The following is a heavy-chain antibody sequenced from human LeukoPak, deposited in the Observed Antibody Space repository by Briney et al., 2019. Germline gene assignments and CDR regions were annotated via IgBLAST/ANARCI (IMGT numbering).Heavy chain of an antibody. J-gene: IGHJ4*02. V-gene: IGHV4-39*07. D-gene: IGHD3-22*01. CDR2: IYYSGST. Sequence: SETLSLTCTVSGGSISSSSYYWGWIRQPPGKGLEWIGSIYYSGSTNYNPSLKSRVTISVDTSKNQFSLKLSSVTAADTAVYYCARVTGYMIEDYFDYWGQGTLVTVSS. CDR1: GGSISSSSYY. CDR3: ARVTGYMIEDYFDY.